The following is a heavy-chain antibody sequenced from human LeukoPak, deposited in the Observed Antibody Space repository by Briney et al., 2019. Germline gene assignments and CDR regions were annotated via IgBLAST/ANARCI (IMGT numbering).Heavy chain of an antibody. D-gene: IGHD3-10*01. J-gene: IGHJ4*02. CDR3: ARGGVRFWELLPDY. CDR2: TNPNNGGT. V-gene: IGHV1-2*02. CDR1: GYTFTDYY. Sequence: ASVKVSFRASGYTFTDYYMHWVRQAPGQGLEWMGWTNPNNGGTNYAQKCQGRVTMTRDTSISTAYMNLSRISSDDTAVYYCARGGVRFWELLPDYWGQGTLVTVSS.